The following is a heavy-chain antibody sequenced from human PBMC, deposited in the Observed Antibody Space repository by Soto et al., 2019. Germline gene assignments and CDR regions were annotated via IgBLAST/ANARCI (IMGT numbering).Heavy chain of an antibody. D-gene: IGHD4-17*01. CDR3: ARDPSNDYGGDTFDY. CDR1: GGTFSSYA. V-gene: IGHV1-69*04. J-gene: IGHJ4*02. CDR2: IIPSYDRT. Sequence: SVKVSCKASGGTFSSYAIHWVRQAPGQGLEWLGKIIPSYDRTNYAQKFQGRVTVTADTYTTTAYMELSSLRSDDTAVYYCARDPSNDYGGDTFDYWDQGTLVTVS.